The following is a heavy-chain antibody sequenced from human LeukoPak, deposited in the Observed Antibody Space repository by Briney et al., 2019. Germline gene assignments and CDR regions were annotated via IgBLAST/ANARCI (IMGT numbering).Heavy chain of an antibody. Sequence: GGSLRLSCAASGLTVGSTYMSWVRQTPGKGLEWVSGISGSGASTYYADSVKGRFTISRDNSKNTLYLQMNSLRAEDTAVYSCAKETDYNYIYYFDYWGQGTLVTVSS. V-gene: IGHV3-23*01. J-gene: IGHJ4*02. D-gene: IGHD5-24*01. CDR2: ISGSGAST. CDR3: AKETDYNYIYYFDY. CDR1: GLTVGSTY.